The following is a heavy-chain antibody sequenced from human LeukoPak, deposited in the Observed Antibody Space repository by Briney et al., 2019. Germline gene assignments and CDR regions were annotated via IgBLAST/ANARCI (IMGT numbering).Heavy chain of an antibody. CDR3: AGSRGHYYGMDV. CDR2: MNPNSGNT. J-gene: IGHJ6*02. D-gene: IGHD5/OR15-5a*01. Sequence: ASVKVFCKASGYTFTSYDINWVRQATGQGLEWMGWMNPNSGNTGYAQKFQGRVTMTRNTSISTAYMELSSLRSEDTAVYYCAGSRGHYYGMDVWGQGTTVTVSS. V-gene: IGHV1-8*01. CDR1: GYTFTSYD.